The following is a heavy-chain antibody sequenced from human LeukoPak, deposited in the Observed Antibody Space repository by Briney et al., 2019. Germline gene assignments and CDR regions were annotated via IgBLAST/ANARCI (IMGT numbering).Heavy chain of an antibody. J-gene: IGHJ3*02. CDR1: GFTVSSNY. Sequence: PGGSLRLSCAASGFTVSSNYMSWVRQAPGKGLEWVSVIYSGGSTYYADSVKGRFTISRDNSKNTLYLQMNSLRAEDTAVYYCASPCSSTSCANDAFDIWGQGTMVTVSS. V-gene: IGHV3-53*01. CDR2: IYSGGST. D-gene: IGHD2-2*01. CDR3: ASPCSSTSCANDAFDI.